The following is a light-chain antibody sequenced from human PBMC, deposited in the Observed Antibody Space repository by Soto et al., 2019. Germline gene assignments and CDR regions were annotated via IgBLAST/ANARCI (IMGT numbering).Light chain of an antibody. CDR2: DND. J-gene: IGLJ2*01. CDR3: GAWDSSLRVVV. Sequence: QSALTQPPSVSAAPGQKVTISCSGSSSNIGNNYVSWYQQFPGTAPKLLIFDNDKRPSGIPDRFSASKSGTSATLVFTGLQTGDEADYYCGAWDSSLRVVVFGGGTKLTVL. V-gene: IGLV1-51*01. CDR1: SSNIGNNY.